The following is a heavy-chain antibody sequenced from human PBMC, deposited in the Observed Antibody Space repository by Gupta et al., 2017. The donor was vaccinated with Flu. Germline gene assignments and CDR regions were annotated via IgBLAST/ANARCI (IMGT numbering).Heavy chain of an antibody. CDR3: AGLTQVGAPGWFDP. Sequence: QAPGKGLEWVSSISSSSSYIYYADSVKGRFTISRDNAKNSLYLQMNSLRAEDTAVYYCAGLTQVGAPGWFDPWGQGTLVTVSS. J-gene: IGHJ5*02. D-gene: IGHD1-26*01. V-gene: IGHV3-21*01. CDR2: ISSSSSYI.